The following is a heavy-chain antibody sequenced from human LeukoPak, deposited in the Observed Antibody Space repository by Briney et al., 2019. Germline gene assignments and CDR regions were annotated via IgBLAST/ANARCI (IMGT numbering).Heavy chain of an antibody. D-gene: IGHD1-1*01. CDR2: ISGTDGST. CDR3: ARGGTTGTTSPLRSFDI. J-gene: IGHJ3*02. Sequence: GGSLRLSCAASGFTFRNYAMSWVRQAPGKGLQWVSSISGTDGSTYYADSEKGRFTISRDNSMDMVYVQLSSLTAEDTGLYYCARGGTTGTTSPLRSFDIWGQGTMVTVSS. CDR1: GFTFRNYA. V-gene: IGHV3-23*01.